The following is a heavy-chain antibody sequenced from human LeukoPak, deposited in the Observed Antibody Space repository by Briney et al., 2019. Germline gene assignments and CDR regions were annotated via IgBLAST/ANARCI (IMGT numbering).Heavy chain of an antibody. J-gene: IGHJ3*02. CDR2: IYPGDSDT. V-gene: IGHV5-51*01. Sequence: GESLKISCQGYGYRFASHWIGWVRQMPGKGPEWLGIIYPGDSDTRYNPSFRGQVIISADKSNSVAYLQWTSLKASDTAMYYCAKLVGATSAFDIWGQGTMVTVSS. D-gene: IGHD1-26*01. CDR3: AKLVGATSAFDI. CDR1: GYRFASHW.